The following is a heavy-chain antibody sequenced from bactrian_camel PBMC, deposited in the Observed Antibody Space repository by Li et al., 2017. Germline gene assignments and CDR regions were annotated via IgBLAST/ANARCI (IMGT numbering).Heavy chain of an antibody. V-gene: IGHV3S55*01. CDR1: GFTVGGAN. D-gene: IGHD4*01. CDR2: IASDGST. Sequence: HVQLVESGGGSVQAGGSLRLACTASGFTVGGANMGWFRQAPGNECELVSTIASDGSTYYADSVQGRFTISRDNAKNTLYLQLNSLKTEDTAMYYCVSANAESWGDYDPVQGFGYWGQGPRSPSP. CDR3: VSANAESWGDYDPVQGFGY. J-gene: IGHJ6*01.